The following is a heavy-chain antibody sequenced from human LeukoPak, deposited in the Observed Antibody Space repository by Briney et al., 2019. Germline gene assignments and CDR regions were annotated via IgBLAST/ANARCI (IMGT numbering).Heavy chain of an antibody. CDR3: ARGPSGYHNT. J-gene: IGHJ4*02. CDR2: ISKNGDST. Sequence: GGSLRLSCAASGFSFSSYTMHWVRQAPGKGLEYVSAISKNGDSTYYANSVKGRFTISRDNSKNTLYLQMNSLRAEDTAVYYCARGPSGYHNTGGQGTLVTVSS. D-gene: IGHD5-12*01. CDR1: GFSFSSYT. V-gene: IGHV3-64*01.